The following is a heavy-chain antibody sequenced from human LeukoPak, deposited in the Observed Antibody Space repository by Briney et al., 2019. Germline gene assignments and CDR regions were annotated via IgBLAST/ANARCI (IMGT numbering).Heavy chain of an antibody. CDR2: IYSGGST. V-gene: IGHV3-53*01. CDR3: ARESKAVAGAFDI. Sequence: GGSLRLSCAASGFTVSSNYMSWVRQAPGKGLEWVSVIYSGGSTYYADSVKGRFTISRDNSKNTLYLQMNSLRAEDTAVYYCARESKAVAGAFDIWGQGAMVTVSS. D-gene: IGHD6-19*01. CDR1: GFTVSSNY. J-gene: IGHJ3*02.